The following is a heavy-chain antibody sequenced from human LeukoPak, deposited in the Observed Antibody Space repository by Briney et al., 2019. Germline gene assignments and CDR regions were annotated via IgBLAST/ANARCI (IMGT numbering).Heavy chain of an antibody. D-gene: IGHD3-10*01. CDR2: INSDGSST. J-gene: IGHJ4*02. CDR1: GFTFSSYW. CDR3: ARDRGYYYGSGGSY. Sequence: GGSLRLSCAASGFTFSSYWMHWVRQAPGKGLAWVSRINSDGSSTSYADSVKGRFTISRDNAKNTLYLQMNSLRAEDTAVYYCARDRGYYYGSGGSYWGQGTLVTVSS. V-gene: IGHV3-74*01.